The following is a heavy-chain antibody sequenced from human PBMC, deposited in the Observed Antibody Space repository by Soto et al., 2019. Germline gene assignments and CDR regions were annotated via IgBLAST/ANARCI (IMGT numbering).Heavy chain of an antibody. CDR1: GFTFSDYY. Sequence: QVQLLESGGGLVKPGGSLRLSCAASGFTFSDYYMSWIRQAPGKGLEWVSYISSSSSYTNYADSVKGRFIISRDNAKNSLYLQMNSLRAEDTAVYYCARANAGGSYYYYGMDVWGQGTTVTVSS. CDR3: ARANAGGSYYYYGMDV. J-gene: IGHJ6*02. V-gene: IGHV3-11*06. D-gene: IGHD3-16*01. CDR2: ISSSSSYT.